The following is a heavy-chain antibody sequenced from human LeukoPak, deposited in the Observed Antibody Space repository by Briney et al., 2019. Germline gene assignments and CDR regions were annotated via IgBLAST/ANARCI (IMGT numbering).Heavy chain of an antibody. CDR3: ARRGYYYGSSPFDP. J-gene: IGHJ5*02. D-gene: IGHD3-22*01. V-gene: IGHV4-39*01. Sequence: SETLSLTCTVSGGSIRNSSYFWGWIRQPPGKGLEWIGTIYYTGSTYYNPSLKSRVTMSVDTSKNQFSLRLRSVTAADTAVYYCARRGYYYGSSPFDPWGQGALLTVSS. CDR2: IYYTGST. CDR1: GGSIRNSSYF.